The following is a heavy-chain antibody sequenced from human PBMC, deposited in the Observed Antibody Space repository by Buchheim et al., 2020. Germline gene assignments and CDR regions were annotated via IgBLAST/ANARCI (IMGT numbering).Heavy chain of an antibody. J-gene: IGHJ4*02. Sequence: EVQLLESGGGLVQPGGSLRLSCAASGFTFSSYAMGWVRQAPGKGQEWVSSISASGGSAYNADSVKGRFTISRDNPKNMLYLQMNSLRADDTAVYYCAKISLTTAQFDYWGQGSL. CDR3: AKISLTTAQFDY. V-gene: IGHV3-23*01. CDR2: ISASGGSA. CDR1: GFTFSSYA. D-gene: IGHD4-17*01.